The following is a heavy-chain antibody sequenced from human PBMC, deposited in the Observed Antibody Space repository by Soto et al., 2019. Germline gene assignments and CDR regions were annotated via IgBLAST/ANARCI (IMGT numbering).Heavy chain of an antibody. J-gene: IGHJ4*02. V-gene: IGHV3-30*18. CDR3: AKSDRYGSGRYLLDV. D-gene: IGHD3-10*01. CDR1: GFNFLSYG. Sequence: QVQLVEAGGGVVQPGRSLRLSCAASGFNFLSYGMHWVRQAPGKGLEWVAVISYHGSDKYYADSVKGRFTISRDNSKNTALLEMDSLRAEYTAVYYSAKSDRYGSGRYLLDVWGQGTLFTGSS. CDR2: ISYHGSDK.